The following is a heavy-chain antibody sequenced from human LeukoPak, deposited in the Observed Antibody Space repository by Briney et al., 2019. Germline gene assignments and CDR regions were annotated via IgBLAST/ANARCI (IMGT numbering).Heavy chain of an antibody. CDR2: IYYSGGT. J-gene: IGHJ4*02. D-gene: IGHD3-22*01. V-gene: IGHV4-59*01. Sequence: SETLSLTCTVSGGAISSYYWSWIRQPPGKGLEWIGYIYYSGGTKYNPSLMSRFTISVDRAQNQFSLSLSSVTAADTAVYYCARDGLYDSSGYYMDSWGQGTLVIVSS. CDR1: GGAISSYY. CDR3: ARDGLYDSSGYYMDS.